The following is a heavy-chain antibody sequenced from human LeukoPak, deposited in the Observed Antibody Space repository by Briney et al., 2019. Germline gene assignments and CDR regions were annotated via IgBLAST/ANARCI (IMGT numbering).Heavy chain of an antibody. CDR3: ARASTDMIIFDC. CDR2: ISSSSSYI. CDR1: GFTFSSYS. V-gene: IGHV3-21*04. Sequence: PGGSLRLSCAASGFTFSSYSMNWVRQAPGKGLEWVSSISSSSSYIYYADSVKGRFTISRDSSKNTLYLQMNSLRAEDTAVYYCARASTDMIIFDCWGQGTLVTVSS. D-gene: IGHD3-16*01. J-gene: IGHJ4*02.